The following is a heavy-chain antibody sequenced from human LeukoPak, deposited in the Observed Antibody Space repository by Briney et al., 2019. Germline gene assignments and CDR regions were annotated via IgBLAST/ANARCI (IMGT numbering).Heavy chain of an antibody. J-gene: IGHJ5*02. CDR2: IYHSGST. CDR3: ARARGPNWFDP. Sequence: PSETLSLTCAVSGGSISSGGYSWSWIRQPPGKGLEWIGYIYHSGSTYYNPSLKSRDTISVDRSKNQFSLKLSSVTAADTAVYYCARARGPNWFDPWGQGTLVTVSS. CDR1: GGSISSGGYS. V-gene: IGHV4-30-2*01. D-gene: IGHD3/OR15-3a*01.